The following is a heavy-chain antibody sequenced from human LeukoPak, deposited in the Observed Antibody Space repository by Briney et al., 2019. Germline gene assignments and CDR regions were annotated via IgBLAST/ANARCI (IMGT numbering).Heavy chain of an antibody. CDR2: IYYTGST. V-gene: IGHV4-59*11. CDR1: GGSISSHY. Sequence: SETLSLTCTVSGGSISSHYWSWIRQPPWKGLECIGHIYYTGSTKYIPSLKSRVAMSVDTSRNQFSLKLSSVTAADTAVYYCARGRRDGYNPDAFDIWGQGTVVSVSS. CDR3: ARGRRDGYNPDAFDI. J-gene: IGHJ3*02. D-gene: IGHD5-24*01.